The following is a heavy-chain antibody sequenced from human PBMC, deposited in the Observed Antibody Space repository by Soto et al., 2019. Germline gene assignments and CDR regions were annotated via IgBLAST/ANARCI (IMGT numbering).Heavy chain of an antibody. D-gene: IGHD4-4*01. V-gene: IGHV3-73*01. CDR3: ARSHLVDYSNADFDY. CDR2: VTTKTSNYAT. J-gene: IGHJ4*02. Sequence: EVQLVESGGGLVQPGGSLKLSCAASGFIFSGSTMHWVRQASGKGLEWVGRVTTKTSNYATSYNAAVRGRFTISRDDSNNAAYLQMKSLKTEDSAVYYCARSHLVDYSNADFDYWGQGTLVTVSS. CDR1: GFIFSGST.